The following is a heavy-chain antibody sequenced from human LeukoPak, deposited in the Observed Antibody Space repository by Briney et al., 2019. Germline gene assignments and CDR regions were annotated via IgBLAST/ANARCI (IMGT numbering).Heavy chain of an antibody. CDR2: IIPNSGGT. CDR3: ASCSGLYYDSSGYYPLCYFDY. CDR1: GYTFTGYY. V-gene: IGHV1-2*02. D-gene: IGHD3-22*01. Sequence: ASLKVSCKASGYTFTGYYMDWVRQAPGQGLEWMGWIIPNSGGTNYAQKCQGRVTMTRDTSISTAYMELSRLRSDDTAVYYCASCSGLYYDSSGYYPLCYFDYWGQGTLVTVSS. J-gene: IGHJ4*02.